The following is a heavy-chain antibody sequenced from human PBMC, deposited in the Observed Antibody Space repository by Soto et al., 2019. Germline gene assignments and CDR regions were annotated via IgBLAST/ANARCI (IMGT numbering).Heavy chain of an antibody. V-gene: IGHV1-18*01. D-gene: IGHD2-2*01. CDR3: ARKYQLLGHDAFDI. CDR1: GYSFTSYG. CDR2: ISAYNGNT. J-gene: IGHJ3*02. Sequence: ASVKVSCKASGYSFTSYGISWVRQAPGQGLEWMGWISAYNGNTNYAQKLQGRVTMTTDTSTSTAYMELRSLRSDDTAVYYCARKYQLLGHDAFDIWGQGTMDTVSS.